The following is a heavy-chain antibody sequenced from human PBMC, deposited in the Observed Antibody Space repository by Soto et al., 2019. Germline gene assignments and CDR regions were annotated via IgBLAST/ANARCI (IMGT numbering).Heavy chain of an antibody. Sequence: QVQLQESGPGLVKPSETLSLTCTVSGGSISSYYWRWIRQSPGKGLEWIGYTHDSGSTNYNPSLKSRVTMSVDTSKNQFSLKLSSVTAADTAVYYCARHSYCSSICWFDPWGQGTLVTVSS. V-gene: IGHV4-59*08. CDR1: GGSISSYY. D-gene: IGHD2-2*01. CDR2: THDSGST. J-gene: IGHJ5*02. CDR3: ARHSYCSSICWFDP.